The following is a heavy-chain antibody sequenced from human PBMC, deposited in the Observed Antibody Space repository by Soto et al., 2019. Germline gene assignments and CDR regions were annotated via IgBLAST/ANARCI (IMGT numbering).Heavy chain of an antibody. CDR3: ARGEMATIRGYYYYYYGMDV. Sequence: SVKTSSKAPAAALSSYAITWVRQAPGQGLEWMGGIIPIFGTANYAEKFTGRVKITADESTSTSYMELSSLRSEDTAVYYCARGEMATIRGYYYYYYGMDVWGQGSTVTVSS. CDR1: AAALSSYA. J-gene: IGHJ6*01. CDR2: IIPIFGTA. V-gene: IGHV1-69*13. D-gene: IGHD5-12*01.